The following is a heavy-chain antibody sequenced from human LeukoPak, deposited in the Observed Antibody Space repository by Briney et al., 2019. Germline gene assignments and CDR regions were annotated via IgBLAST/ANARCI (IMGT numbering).Heavy chain of an antibody. J-gene: IGHJ5*02. V-gene: IGHV3-11*01. Sequence: GGSLRLSCAASGFTFSDYYMSWIRQAPGKGLEWVSYISSSGSTIYYADSVKGRFSISRDNAKNSLYLQMNSLRAEDTAVYYCARAHSNYEGWFDPWGQGTLVTVSS. CDR2: ISSSGSTI. D-gene: IGHD4-4*01. CDR3: ARAHSNYEGWFDP. CDR1: GFTFSDYY.